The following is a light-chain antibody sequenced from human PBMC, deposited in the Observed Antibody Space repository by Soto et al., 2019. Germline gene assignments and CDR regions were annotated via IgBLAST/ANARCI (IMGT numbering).Light chain of an antibody. CDR1: NIGSES. J-gene: IGLJ2*01. Sequence: SYELTQPPSVSVAPGQTARITCGGNNIGSESVHWYQQKPGQAPMVVVYDDSDRPSGIPERFSGSNSGNTASLTVSGLQPDDEADYYCNSYGGNTNVVFGGGTKLTVL. V-gene: IGLV3-21*02. CDR3: NSYGGNTNVV. CDR2: DDS.